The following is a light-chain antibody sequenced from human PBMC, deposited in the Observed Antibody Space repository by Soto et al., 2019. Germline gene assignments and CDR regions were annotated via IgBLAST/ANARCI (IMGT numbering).Light chain of an antibody. V-gene: IGLV2-23*01. CDR3: SSYAGAVV. CDR1: SSGVGNYNL. CDR2: EGS. J-gene: IGLJ2*01. Sequence: QSALTQPASVSGSPGQSITLSCTRTSSGVGNYNLVSWYQHRPGKAPKLIIYEGSQRPSGVSDRFSGSKSGNTASLTISGLRAEDEADYYCSSYAGAVVFGRGTKLTVL.